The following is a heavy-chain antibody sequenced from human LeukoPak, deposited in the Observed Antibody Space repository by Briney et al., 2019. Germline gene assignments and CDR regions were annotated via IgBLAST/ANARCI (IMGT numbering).Heavy chain of an antibody. V-gene: IGHV3-30*02. CDR1: GFTFSSFG. CDR3: ARDLTERKYYIAF. D-gene: IGHD2-8*02. J-gene: IGHJ4*02. Sequence: GGSLRLSCAASGFTFSSFGMHWVRQAPGEGLEWVAYIGYSGSDIYYADSVKGRFTISRDNSKNTVDLQLSSLRAADTALYSCARDLTERKYYIAFWGQGTLVTVSS. CDR2: IGYSGSDI.